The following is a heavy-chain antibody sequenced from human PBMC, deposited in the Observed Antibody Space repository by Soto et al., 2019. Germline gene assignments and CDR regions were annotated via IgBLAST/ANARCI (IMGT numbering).Heavy chain of an antibody. D-gene: IGHD1-1*01. CDR2: IYSRDSDT. J-gene: IGHJ4*02. V-gene: IGHV5-51*01. CDR3: ARAPYNHNDGDLDF. Sequence: XESLKISCKASGYRFTNFWIGWVRQKPGKGLEWMGIIYSRDSDTRYSPSFQGQVTISVDTSINTAYLQWSSLKASDTAIYYCARAPYNHNDGDLDFWGQGTLVTVSS. CDR1: GYRFTNFW.